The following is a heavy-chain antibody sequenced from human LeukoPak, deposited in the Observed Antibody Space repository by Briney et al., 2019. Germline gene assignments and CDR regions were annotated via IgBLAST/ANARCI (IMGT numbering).Heavy chain of an antibody. CDR2: ISWNSVSI. V-gene: IGHV3-9*01. J-gene: IGHJ6*02. D-gene: IGHD4-23*01. CDR3: AKEQLPRGYGMDV. CDR1: GFTVSSNY. Sequence: GGSLRLSCAASGFTVSSNYMSWVRQAPGKGLEWVSGISWNSVSIGYADSVKGRFTISRDNAKNSLYLQMNSLRAEDTALYYCAKEQLPRGYGMDVWGQGTTVTVSS.